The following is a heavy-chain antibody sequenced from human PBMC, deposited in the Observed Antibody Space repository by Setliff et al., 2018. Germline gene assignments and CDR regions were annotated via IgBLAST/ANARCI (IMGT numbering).Heavy chain of an antibody. J-gene: IGHJ4*02. V-gene: IGHV4-4*07. CDR1: GNSISSDY. CDR2: IYTSGNT. Sequence: LSLTCTVSGNSISSDYWSWIRQPAGKGLEWIGRIYTSGNTNYNPSLKSRVTMSVDTSKNQFSLKLSSVTAADTAVYYCARRERLVYYFDYWGQGTLVTVSS. CDR3: ARRERLVYYFDY. D-gene: IGHD6-19*01.